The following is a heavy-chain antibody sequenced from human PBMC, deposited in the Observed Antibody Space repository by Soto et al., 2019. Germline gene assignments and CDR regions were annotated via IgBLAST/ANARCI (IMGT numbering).Heavy chain of an antibody. J-gene: IGHJ6*03. CDR2: IKQDGSEK. D-gene: IGHD2-2*01. V-gene: IGHV3-7*01. CDR3: ARSRAGRTAASYYDYMDV. Sequence: EVQLVESGGGLVQPGGSLRVSCAAAGFSFSDYWMTWVRQVPGKGLEWVANIKQDGSEKYYADSVKGRFTISRDNAKSSLYVQLNSLRAEDTGVYYCARSRAGRTAASYYDYMDVWGKGTTVTVSS. CDR1: GFSFSDYW.